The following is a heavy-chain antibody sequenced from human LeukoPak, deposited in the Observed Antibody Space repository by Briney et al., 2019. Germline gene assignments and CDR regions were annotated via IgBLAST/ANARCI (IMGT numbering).Heavy chain of an antibody. D-gene: IGHD6-19*01. CDR1: GGSFDTYY. CDR2: IHPSGTT. CDR3: ARGWGSVTVTPPGPP. V-gene: IGHV4-34*01. Sequence: SETLSLTCAIYGGSFDTYYWHWVRQPPGKGLEWIGEIHPSGTTNYYPSLKSRVTISIDASKNQFSLKLTPVTAADTAVYYCARGWGSVTVTPPGPPWGQGTLVTVSS. J-gene: IGHJ5*02.